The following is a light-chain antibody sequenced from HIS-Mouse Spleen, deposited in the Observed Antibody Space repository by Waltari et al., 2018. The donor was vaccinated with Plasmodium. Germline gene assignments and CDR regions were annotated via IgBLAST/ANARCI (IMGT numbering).Light chain of an antibody. CDR3: SSYTSSSTLVYV. J-gene: IGLJ1*01. Sequence: QSALTQPASVSGSPGQSITISCTRTSSDVGGYNYFSWYQQHPGKAPKLMIYEVSNRPSGVSNRFSGSKSGNTASLTISGLQAEDEADYYCSSYTSSSTLVYVFGTGTKVTVL. CDR1: SSDVGGYNY. V-gene: IGLV2-14*01. CDR2: EVS.